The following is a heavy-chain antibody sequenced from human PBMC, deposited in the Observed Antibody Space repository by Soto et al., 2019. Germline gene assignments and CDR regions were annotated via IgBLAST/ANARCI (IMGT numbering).Heavy chain of an antibody. CDR1: GFTYTSYG. D-gene: IGHD1-20*01. Sequence: QVQLVESGGGVVQPGRSLRLSCAASGFTYTSYGMHWVRQTPGKGLEWVAAIFYDGSKKYYADSVKGRFAISRDDSKNTLDLHMASLRVEDTAVYYCTRDWYNMDVWGHGTTVTVSS. CDR3: TRDWYNMDV. J-gene: IGHJ6*02. V-gene: IGHV3-33*01. CDR2: IFYDGSKK.